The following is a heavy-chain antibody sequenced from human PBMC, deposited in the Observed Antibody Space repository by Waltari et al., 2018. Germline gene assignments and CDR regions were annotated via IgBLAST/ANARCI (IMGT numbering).Heavy chain of an antibody. V-gene: IGHV4-38-2*01. Sequence: QVQLQESGPGLVKPSETLSLTCAVSGDSITSASYWGWIRQPPGKGREWIGYVYHFGGSSYNPSLKSRVTMSVDTSKRQFSLNLSSVTAADTAVYYCARHESAHYGGFDSWGRGTLVTVSA. J-gene: IGHJ4*02. CDR2: VYHFGGS. CDR3: ARHESAHYGGFDS. CDR1: GDSITSASY. D-gene: IGHD4-17*01.